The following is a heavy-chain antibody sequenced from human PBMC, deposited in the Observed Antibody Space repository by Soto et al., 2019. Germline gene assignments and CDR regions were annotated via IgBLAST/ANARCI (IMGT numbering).Heavy chain of an antibody. CDR1: GGSISSGGYY. CDR3: ARGASVWDYVWGSYIFWFDP. Sequence: QVQLQESGPGLVKPSQTLSLTCTVSGGSISSGGYYWSWIRQHPGKGLEWIGYIYYSGSTYYNPSLKSRVTISVDTSKNQFSLKLSSVTAVDTAVYYCARGASVWDYVWGSYIFWFDPWGQGTLVTVSS. CDR2: IYYSGST. D-gene: IGHD3-16*01. J-gene: IGHJ5*02. V-gene: IGHV4-31*03.